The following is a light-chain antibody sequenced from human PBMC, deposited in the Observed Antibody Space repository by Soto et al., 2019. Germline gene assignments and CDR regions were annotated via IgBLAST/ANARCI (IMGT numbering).Light chain of an antibody. CDR2: RAS. Sequence: EIVMTQSPATLSVSPGERATLSCRASQSVYSNVAWYQQRPGQAPRLLIYRASTRATGIPARFSGSGSGTDFTLTISSLEAEDSAFYYCHQRSNWPRTFGGGSKVEIK. V-gene: IGKV3-15*01. CDR1: QSVYSN. J-gene: IGKJ4*01. CDR3: HQRSNWPRT.